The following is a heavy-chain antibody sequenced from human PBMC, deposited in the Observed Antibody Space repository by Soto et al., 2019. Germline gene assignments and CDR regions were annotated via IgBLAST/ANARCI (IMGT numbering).Heavy chain of an antibody. Sequence: QVRLVQSGTEVNKPGASMKLSCKASGYSFTSYAIHWVRRAPGQRLEWMGWIFAGNGDTEYSPKFQDRVTITRDTSAITTYIQLTSLGSEDTAVYYCARNVPHTGYYNHWGPGTLVTVSS. V-gene: IGHV1-3*01. CDR3: ARNVPHTGYYNH. D-gene: IGHD3-9*01. J-gene: IGHJ5*02. CDR1: GYSFTSYA. CDR2: IFAGNGDT.